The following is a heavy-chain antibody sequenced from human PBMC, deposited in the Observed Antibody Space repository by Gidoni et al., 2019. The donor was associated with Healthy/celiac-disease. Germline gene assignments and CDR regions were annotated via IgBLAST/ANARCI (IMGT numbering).Heavy chain of an antibody. J-gene: IGHJ4*02. D-gene: IGHD2-2*01. CDR3: ARDHEVVPAASLDY. CDR1: GFTFSSYA. Sequence: QVQLVESGGGVVQPGRSLRLSCAASGFTFSSYAMHWVRQAPGKGLEWVAVISYDGSNKYYADSVKGRFTISRDNSKNTLYLQMNSLRAEDTAVYYCARDHEVVPAASLDYWGQGTLVTVSS. CDR2: ISYDGSNK. V-gene: IGHV3-30-3*01.